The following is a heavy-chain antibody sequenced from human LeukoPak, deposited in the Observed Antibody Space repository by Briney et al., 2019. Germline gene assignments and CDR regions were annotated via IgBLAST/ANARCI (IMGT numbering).Heavy chain of an antibody. V-gene: IGHV3-21*06. CDR3: VRERFHGSGAPKFDF. D-gene: IGHD3-10*01. CDR2: ISGSGSYI. J-gene: IGHJ4*02. CDR1: GFTFSSYG. Sequence: MTGGSLRLSCAASGFTFSSYGMHWVRQAPGKGLEWVSCISGSGSYIYYADSVKGRFTISRDNAKNSLHLQVNSLRAEDTAVYYCVRERFHGSGAPKFDFWGQGTLVTVSS.